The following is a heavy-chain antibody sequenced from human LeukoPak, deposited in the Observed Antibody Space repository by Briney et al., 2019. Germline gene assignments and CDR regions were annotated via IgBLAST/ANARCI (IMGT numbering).Heavy chain of an antibody. CDR1: GYTFTSYY. J-gene: IGHJ4*02. CDR2: INPSGGST. V-gene: IGHV1-46*01. Sequence: ASVKVSCKASGYTFTSYYMHWVRQAPGQGLEWMGIINPSGGSTSYAQKFQGRVTMTRDTSTSTVYMELSSLRSEDTAVYYCARAYVIVVPRYYFVYWGQGTLVTVSS. D-gene: IGHD2-21*01. CDR3: ARAYVIVVPRYYFVY.